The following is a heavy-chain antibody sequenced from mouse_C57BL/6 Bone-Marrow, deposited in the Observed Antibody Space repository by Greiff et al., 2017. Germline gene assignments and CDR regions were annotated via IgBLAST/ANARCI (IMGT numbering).Heavy chain of an antibody. CDR3: TAWGMVTG. V-gene: IGHV14-4*01. CDR2: IDPENGDT. CDR1: GFNIKDDY. J-gene: IGHJ3*01. Sequence: EVQLKESGAELVRPGASVKLSCTASGFNIKDDYMHWVKQRPEQGLEWIGWIDPENGDTEYASKFQGKATITADTSSNTAYLQLSSLTSEDTAVYYCTAWGMVTGGGQGTLVTVSA. D-gene: IGHD2-2*01.